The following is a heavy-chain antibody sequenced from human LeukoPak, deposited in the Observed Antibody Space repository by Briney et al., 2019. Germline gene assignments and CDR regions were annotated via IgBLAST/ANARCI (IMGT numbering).Heavy chain of an antibody. CDR3: ATDSRCSSTSCYTGADY. V-gene: IGHV3-21*01. Sequence: GGSLRLSCAASGFTFSSYSMNWVRQAPGKGLEWVSSISSSSSYIYYADSVKGRFTISRDNAKNSLHLQMNSLRAGDTAVYYCATDSRCSSTSCYTGADYWGQGTLVTVSS. CDR1: GFTFSSYS. D-gene: IGHD2-2*02. CDR2: ISSSSSYI. J-gene: IGHJ4*02.